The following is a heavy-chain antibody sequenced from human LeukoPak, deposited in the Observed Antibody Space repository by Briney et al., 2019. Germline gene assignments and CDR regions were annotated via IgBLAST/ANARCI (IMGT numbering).Heavy chain of an antibody. J-gene: IGHJ4*02. Sequence: GGSLRLSCAASGFTFSSYSMNWVRQAPGKGLEWVSAISGSGGSTYYADSVKGRFTISRDNSKNTLYLQMNSLRAEDTAVYYCAKDLLPGTPGYWGQGTLVTVSS. D-gene: IGHD3-10*01. CDR2: ISGSGGST. CDR1: GFTFSSYS. CDR3: AKDLLPGTPGY. V-gene: IGHV3-23*01.